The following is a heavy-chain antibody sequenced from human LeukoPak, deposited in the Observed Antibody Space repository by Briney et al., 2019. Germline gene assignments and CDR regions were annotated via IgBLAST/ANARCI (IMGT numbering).Heavy chain of an antibody. CDR2: IYSGGST. CDR3: ARVGRGMINYGMDV. CDR1: GFTVSSNH. Sequence: QSGGSLRLSCAASGFTVSSNHMSWVRQAPGKGLEWVSVIYSGGSTYYADSVKGRFTISRDNSKNTLYLQMNSLRAEDTAVYYCARVGRGMINYGMDVWGQGTTVTVSS. V-gene: IGHV3-66*01. D-gene: IGHD3-16*01. J-gene: IGHJ6*02.